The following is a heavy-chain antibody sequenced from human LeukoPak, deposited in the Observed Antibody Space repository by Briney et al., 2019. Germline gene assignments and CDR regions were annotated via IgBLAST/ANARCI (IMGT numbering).Heavy chain of an antibody. CDR3: ASSGSSGWYYFDY. V-gene: IGHV1-2*02. Sequence: ASVKVSCKASGYTFTSYYMHWVRQAPGQGLEWMGWINPNSGGTNYAQKFQGRVTMTRDTSIGTAYMELSRLRSDDTAVYYCASSGSSGWYYFDYWGQGTLVTVSS. CDR1: GYTFTSYY. CDR2: INPNSGGT. J-gene: IGHJ4*02. D-gene: IGHD6-19*01.